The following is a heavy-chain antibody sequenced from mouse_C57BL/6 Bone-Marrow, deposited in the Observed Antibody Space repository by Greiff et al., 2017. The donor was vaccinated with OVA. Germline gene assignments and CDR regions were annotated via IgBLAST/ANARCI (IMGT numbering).Heavy chain of an antibody. V-gene: IGHV1-81*01. CDR1: GYPFTSYG. CDR3: ARRLTGRAY. CDR2: IYPRSGNT. Sequence: QVQLQQSGAELARPGASVKLSCKASGYPFTSYGISWVKQRTGQGLEWIGEIYPRSGNTYYNEKFKGKATLTADKSSSTAYMELRSLTSEDSAVYFCARRLTGRAYWGQGTLVTVSA. D-gene: IGHD4-1*01. J-gene: IGHJ3*01.